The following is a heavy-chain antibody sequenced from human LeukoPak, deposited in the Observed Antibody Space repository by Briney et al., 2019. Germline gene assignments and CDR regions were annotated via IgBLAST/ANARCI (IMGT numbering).Heavy chain of an antibody. Sequence: GRSVRLSCAGSGFTFSSYGMHWVRQAPGKGLEWVAVISYDGSNKYYADSVKGRFTISRDNSKNTLYLQMNSLRAEDTAVYYCAKASDPEYFDYWGQGTLVTVSS. V-gene: IGHV3-30*18. J-gene: IGHJ4*02. CDR2: ISYDGSNK. CDR1: GFTFSSYG. CDR3: AKASDPEYFDY.